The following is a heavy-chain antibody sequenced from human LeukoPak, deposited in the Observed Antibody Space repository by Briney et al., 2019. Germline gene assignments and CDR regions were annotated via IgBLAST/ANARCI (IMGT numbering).Heavy chain of an antibody. V-gene: IGHV4-59*01. CDR3: ARLRYFDWGFDAFDI. CDR1: GGSISSYY. Sequence: PSETLSLTCTVSGGSISSYYWSWIRQPPWEGLEWIGYIYYSGSTNYNPSLKSGVTISVDTSKNQFSLKLSSVTAADTAVYYCARLRYFDWGFDAFDIWGQGTMVTVSS. J-gene: IGHJ3*02. D-gene: IGHD3-9*01. CDR2: IYYSGST.